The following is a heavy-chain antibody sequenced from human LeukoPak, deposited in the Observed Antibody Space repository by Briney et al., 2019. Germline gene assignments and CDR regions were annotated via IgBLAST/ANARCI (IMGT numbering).Heavy chain of an antibody. V-gene: IGHV3-23*01. CDR2: ISSSGDST. J-gene: IGHJ3*01. D-gene: IGHD3-9*01. CDR1: GFTFSSYG. Sequence: GGSLRLSCAASGFTFSSYGMSWVRQAPGKGLEWVSGISSSGDSTYYADSVKGRFTISRDNSKNALYLQMNSLRAEDTALYYCAIDGGGTIRIEAFDVWGQGTMVTISS. CDR3: AIDGGGTIRIEAFDV.